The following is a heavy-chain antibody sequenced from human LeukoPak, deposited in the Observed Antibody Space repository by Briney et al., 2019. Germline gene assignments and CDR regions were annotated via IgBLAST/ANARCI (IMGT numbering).Heavy chain of an antibody. D-gene: IGHD2-2*01. CDR2: ISSSGSTI. CDR1: GFTFSSYE. J-gene: IGHJ3*02. V-gene: IGHV3-48*03. Sequence: GGSLRLSCAASGFTFSSYEMNWVRQAPGKGLEWVSYISSSGSTIYYADSLKGRFTISRDNAKNSLYLQMNSLRAEDTAVYYCARERVSLSSVRFDIWGQGTMVTVSS. CDR3: ARERVSLSSVRFDI.